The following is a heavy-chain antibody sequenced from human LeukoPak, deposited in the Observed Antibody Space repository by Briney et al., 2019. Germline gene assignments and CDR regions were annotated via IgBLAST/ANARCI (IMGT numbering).Heavy chain of an antibody. Sequence: GGSLRLSCVASGFTFSSYSMNWVRQAPGKGLEWVSSISSSSSYKYYTDSVKGRFTISRDNAKNSLYLQMNSLRAEDTAVYYCARSAAGTYYWGQGTLVNVSS. V-gene: IGHV3-21*01. D-gene: IGHD1-1*01. CDR3: ARSAAGTYY. CDR1: GFTFSSYS. CDR2: ISSSSSYK. J-gene: IGHJ4*02.